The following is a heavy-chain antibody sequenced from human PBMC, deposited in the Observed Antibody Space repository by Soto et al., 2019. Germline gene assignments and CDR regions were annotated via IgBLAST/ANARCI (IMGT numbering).Heavy chain of an antibody. J-gene: IGHJ4*02. V-gene: IGHV3-23*01. D-gene: IGHD2-15*01. Sequence: LRLSCAASVFTFSTYAMGWVRQAPGKGLEWVSVVSSGVGTHYADSVKGRFTVSRDNSKNTLSLQMNSLRADDTAVYYCAKRRGAGGHLDYWGQGALVTVSS. CDR2: VSSGVGT. CDR1: VFTFSTYA. CDR3: AKRRGAGGHLDY.